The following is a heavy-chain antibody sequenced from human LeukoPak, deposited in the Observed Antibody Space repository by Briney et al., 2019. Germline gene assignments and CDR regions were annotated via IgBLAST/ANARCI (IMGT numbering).Heavy chain of an antibody. CDR3: ARGRDLDSSSWYWFDP. CDR1: VGSFSGYY. Sequence: KPSETLSLTCAVYVGSFSGYYWSWIRQPPGKGLEWIGEINHSGSTNYNSSLKSRVTISVDTPKNQFSLKLSSVTAADTAVYYCARGRDLDSSSWYWFDPWGQGTLVTVSS. CDR2: INHSGST. V-gene: IGHV4-34*01. J-gene: IGHJ5*02. D-gene: IGHD6-13*01.